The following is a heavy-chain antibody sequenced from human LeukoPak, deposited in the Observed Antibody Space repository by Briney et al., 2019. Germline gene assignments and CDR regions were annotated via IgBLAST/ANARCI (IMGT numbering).Heavy chain of an antibody. J-gene: IGHJ4*02. CDR3: ARSLSTAGIDY. Sequence: PSETLSLTCTVSGGSISSGRYWGWIRQPPGKGLEWIGSVFHSGSTYYNPSLKSRVTISVDTSKNHFSLDLRSVTAADTAVYYCARSLSTAGIDYWGQGTLVTVSS. V-gene: IGHV4-38-2*02. CDR1: GGSISSGRY. D-gene: IGHD2-2*01. CDR2: VFHSGST.